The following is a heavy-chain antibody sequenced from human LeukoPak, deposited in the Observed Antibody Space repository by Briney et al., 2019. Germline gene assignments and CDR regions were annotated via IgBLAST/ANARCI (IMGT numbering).Heavy chain of an antibody. V-gene: IGHV3-23*01. CDR2: ISGSGGST. J-gene: IGHJ4*02. CDR1: GFTFSSYS. CDR3: AKDLKSYFFRSGTGDY. D-gene: IGHD3-10*01. Sequence: GGSLRLSCAASGFTFSSYSMNWVRQAPGKGLEWVSAISGSGGSTYYADSVKGRFTISRDNSKNTLYLQMNSLRAEDTAVYYCAKDLKSYFFRSGTGDYWGQGTLVTVSS.